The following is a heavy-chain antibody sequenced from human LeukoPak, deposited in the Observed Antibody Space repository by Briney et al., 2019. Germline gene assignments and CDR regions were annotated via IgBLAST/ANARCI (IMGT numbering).Heavy chain of an antibody. Sequence: ASVKVSCKASGGTFSSYTISWVRQAPGQGLEWMGWMNPNSGNTGYAQKFQGRVTITRNTSISTAYMELSSLRSEDTAVYYCARGDYDFWSGYYTSTLNWFDPWGQGTLVTVSS. D-gene: IGHD3-3*01. CDR1: GGTFSSYT. V-gene: IGHV1-8*03. CDR3: ARGDYDFWSGYYTSTLNWFDP. CDR2: MNPNSGNT. J-gene: IGHJ5*02.